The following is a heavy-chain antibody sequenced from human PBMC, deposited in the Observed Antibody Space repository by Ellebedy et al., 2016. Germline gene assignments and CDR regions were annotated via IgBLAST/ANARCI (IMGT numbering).Heavy chain of an antibody. V-gene: IGHV3-21*06. D-gene: IGHD2-8*01. CDR1: GFIFSNYW. J-gene: IGHJ4*02. CDR3: TRDGSEWSRDY. Sequence: GESLKISXAASGFIFSNYWMNWVRQAPGKGLEWVATIVNSGRETYYPEPLKGRFTISRDNAMNSVYLQMDSLTVEDTAVYYCTRDGSEWSRDYWGQGTLVTVSS. CDR2: IVNSGRET.